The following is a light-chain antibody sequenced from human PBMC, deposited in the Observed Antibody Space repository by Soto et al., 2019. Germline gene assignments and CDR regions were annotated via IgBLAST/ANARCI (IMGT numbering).Light chain of an antibody. CDR2: GNS. Sequence: QSVLTQPPSVSGAPGQXVTISCXXXSSXIGAGYDVHWYQQLPGTAPKLLIYGNSNRPSGVPDRFSGSKSGTSASLAITGLQAEDEADYYCQSYDSSLSVVFGGGTKLTVL. CDR3: QSYDSSLSVV. V-gene: IGLV1-40*01. J-gene: IGLJ2*01. CDR1: SSXIGAGYD.